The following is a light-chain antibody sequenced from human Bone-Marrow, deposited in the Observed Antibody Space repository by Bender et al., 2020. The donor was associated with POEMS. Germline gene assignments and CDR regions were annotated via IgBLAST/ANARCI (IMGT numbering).Light chain of an antibody. Sequence: QSALTQPPSVSGSPGQSITISCTGTSSDVGAYNHVSWYQQHPGKAPKLIIYDVYERPSGVPDRFSGSKSGNTASLTVSGLQADDEANYYCSSYAGTNDLPFGGGTKLTVL. CDR1: SSDVGAYNH. CDR2: DVY. CDR3: SSYAGTNDLP. V-gene: IGLV2-8*01. J-gene: IGLJ2*01.